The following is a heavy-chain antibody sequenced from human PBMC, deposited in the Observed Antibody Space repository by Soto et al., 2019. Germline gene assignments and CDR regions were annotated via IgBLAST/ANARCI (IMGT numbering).Heavy chain of an antibody. V-gene: IGHV4-4*02. CDR2: IYHSGTA. J-gene: IGHJ4*02. Sequence: SETLSLTCAVSGGSISSGNWWSWVRQPPGKGLEWIGEIYHSGTAHYNPSLKSRINISADPSKNQFSLKLTSVTAADTAVYYCARQSTGYSVEVDYWGQGTLVTVSS. D-gene: IGHD6-13*01. CDR3: ARQSTGYSVEVDY. CDR1: GGSISSGNW.